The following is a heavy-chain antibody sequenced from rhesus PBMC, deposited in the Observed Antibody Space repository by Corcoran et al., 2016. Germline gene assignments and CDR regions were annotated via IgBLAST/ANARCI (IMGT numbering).Heavy chain of an antibody. V-gene: IGHV1-111*02. D-gene: IGHD1-1*01. CDR3: ATDQRYSVGYFDY. CDR2: VEPEDGEP. Sequence: EVQLVQSGAEVKKPGASVKISCKASGYTFTDYHLHWVRQAPGKGLEWMGVVEPEDGEPHHAQKFQDSVTITADTSTDTAYMELSSLRSEDTAVYYCATDQRYSVGYFDYWGQGVLVTVSS. CDR1: GYTFTDYH. J-gene: IGHJ4*01.